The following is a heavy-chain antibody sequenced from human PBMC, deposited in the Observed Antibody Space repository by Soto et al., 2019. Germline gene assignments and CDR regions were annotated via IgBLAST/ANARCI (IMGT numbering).Heavy chain of an antibody. V-gene: IGHV3-30-3*01. CDR3: ASGRAMDV. Sequence: QVQLVESGGGVVQPGRSLRLSCAASGFSFSTYPMHWVRQAPGKGLEWLAVISYDGSNEYYADSVKGRFTISRDNSKNTLYLQMNSVRLEDTAVYYCASGRAMDVWGQGTTVTVSS. CDR2: ISYDGSNE. J-gene: IGHJ6*02. CDR1: GFSFSTYP.